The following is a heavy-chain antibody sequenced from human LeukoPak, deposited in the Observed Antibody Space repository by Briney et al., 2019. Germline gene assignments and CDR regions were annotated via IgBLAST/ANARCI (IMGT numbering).Heavy chain of an antibody. CDR2: ISWNSGSI. D-gene: IGHD3-22*01. CDR3: AEDPGADYYDSFFDY. J-gene: IGHJ4*02. CDR1: GFTFDDYA. Sequence: GRSLRLSCAASGFTFDDYAMHWVRQAPGKGLEWVSGISWNSGSIGYADSVKGRFTISRDNAKNSLYLQMNSLRAEDTALYYCAEDPGADYYDSFFDYWGQGTLVTVSS. V-gene: IGHV3-9*01.